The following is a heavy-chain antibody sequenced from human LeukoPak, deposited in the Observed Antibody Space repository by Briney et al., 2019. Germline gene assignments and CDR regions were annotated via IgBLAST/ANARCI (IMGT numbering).Heavy chain of an antibody. Sequence: ASVKVSCKASGGTFSSYAISWVRQAPGQGLEWMGGIIPIFGTANYAQKFQGRVTITADESTSTAYMELSSLRSEDTAVYYCARVSTMVRGVIIKPYYFDYWGQGTLVTVSS. D-gene: IGHD3-10*01. J-gene: IGHJ4*02. CDR3: ARVSTMVRGVIIKPYYFDY. V-gene: IGHV1-69*13. CDR1: GGTFSSYA. CDR2: IIPIFGTA.